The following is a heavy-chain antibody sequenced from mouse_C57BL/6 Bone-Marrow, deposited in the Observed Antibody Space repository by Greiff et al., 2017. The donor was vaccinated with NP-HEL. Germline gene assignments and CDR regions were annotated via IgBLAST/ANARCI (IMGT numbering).Heavy chain of an antibody. Sequence: DFNLFAPGPGLVKPSQSLSLTCSVTGYSFTSGYYWYWIRQFPGNKREWMGYISYDGSTNYNPSLKNRISITRDTSTNQVFLKLNTVTTKDTTTSYCEILLVNTVVEPLYFDYWGQGTPLTVSS. CDR2: ISYDGST. CDR3: EILLVNTVVEPLYFDY. D-gene: IGHD1-1*01. CDR1: GYSFTSGYY. V-gene: IGHV3-6*01. J-gene: IGHJ2*01.